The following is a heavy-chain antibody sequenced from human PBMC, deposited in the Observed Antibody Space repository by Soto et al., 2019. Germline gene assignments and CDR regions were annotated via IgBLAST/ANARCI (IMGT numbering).Heavy chain of an antibody. CDR2: IYYSGST. CDR1: GGSISSGGYY. J-gene: IGHJ5*02. CDR3: ARHLGFCSSTTCNSWFGP. Sequence: SETLSLTCTVSGGSISSGGYYWSWIRQHPGKGLEWIGYIYYSGSTYYNPSLKSRVTISVDTSKNQFSLKLSSVTAADTAVYYCARHLGFCSSTTCNSWFGPWGQGTLVTVSS. V-gene: IGHV4-31*03. D-gene: IGHD2-2*01.